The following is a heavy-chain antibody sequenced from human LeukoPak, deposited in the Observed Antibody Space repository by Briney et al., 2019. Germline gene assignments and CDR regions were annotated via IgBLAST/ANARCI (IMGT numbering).Heavy chain of an antibody. J-gene: IGHJ4*02. CDR1: GYTFTSYA. CDR3: ARVCSGGSCYSGENFDY. D-gene: IGHD2-15*01. V-gene: IGHV1-18*01. Sequence: ASVKVSCKASGYTFTSYAMNWVRQAPGQGLEWMGWISAYNGNTNYAQKLQGRVTMTTDTSTSTAYMELRSLRSDDTAVYYCARVCSGGSCYSGENFDYWGQGTLVTVSS. CDR2: ISAYNGNT.